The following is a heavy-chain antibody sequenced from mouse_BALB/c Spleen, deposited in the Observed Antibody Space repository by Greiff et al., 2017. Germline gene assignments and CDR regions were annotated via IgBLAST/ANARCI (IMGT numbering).Heavy chain of an antibody. J-gene: IGHJ2*01. D-gene: IGHD2-1*01. V-gene: IGHV5-17*02. Sequence: EVKLVESGGGLVQPGGSRKLSCAASGFTFSSFGMHWVRQAPEKGLEWVAYISSGSSTIYYADTVKGRFTISRDNPKNTLFLQMTSLRSEDTAMYYCARGEGNYGYYFDYWGQGTTLTVSS. CDR1: GFTFSSFG. CDR3: ARGEGNYGYYFDY. CDR2: ISSGSSTI.